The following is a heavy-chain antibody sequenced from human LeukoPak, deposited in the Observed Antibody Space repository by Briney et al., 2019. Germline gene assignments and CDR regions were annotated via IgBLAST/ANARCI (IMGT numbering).Heavy chain of an antibody. CDR2: IYTSGNT. D-gene: IGHD5-24*01. CDR1: GGSISSGSYF. J-gene: IGHJ3*02. Sequence: SETPSLTCTVSGGSISSGSYFWTWIRQPAGKGLEWIGRIYTSGNTNYNPSLKSRVTISVETSKNQFSLKLSSVTAADTAVYYCARGSEMANDAFDIWGQGTMVTVSS. CDR3: ARGSEMANDAFDI. V-gene: IGHV4-61*02.